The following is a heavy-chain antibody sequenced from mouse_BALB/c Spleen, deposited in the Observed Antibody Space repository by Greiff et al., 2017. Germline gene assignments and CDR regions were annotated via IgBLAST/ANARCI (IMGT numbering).Heavy chain of an antibody. CDR3: ARHGNYLYYFDY. CDR1: GFTFSSYT. J-gene: IGHJ2*01. Sequence: DVMLVESGGGLVKPGGSLKLSCAASGFTFSSYTMSWVRQTPEKRLEWVATISSGGGNTYYPDSVKGRFTISRDNAKNNLYLQMSSLRSEDTALYYCARHGNYLYYFDYWGQGTTLTVSS. V-gene: IGHV5-9*03. CDR2: ISSGGGNT. D-gene: IGHD2-1*01.